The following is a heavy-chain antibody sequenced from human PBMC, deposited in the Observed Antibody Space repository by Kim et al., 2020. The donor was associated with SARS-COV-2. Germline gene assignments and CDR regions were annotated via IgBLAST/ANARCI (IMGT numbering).Heavy chain of an antibody. D-gene: IGHD5-12*01. J-gene: IGHJ4*02. CDR1: GFTFSSYG. Sequence: GGSLRLSCAASGFTFSSYGMHWVRQAPGKGLEWVAVIWYDGSNKYYADSVKGRFTISRDNSKNTLYLQMNSLRAEDTAVYYCARLGVFRPDGYNYSGGGFDYWGQGTLVTVSS. CDR2: IWYDGSNK. CDR3: ARLGVFRPDGYNYSGGGFDY. V-gene: IGHV3-33*08.